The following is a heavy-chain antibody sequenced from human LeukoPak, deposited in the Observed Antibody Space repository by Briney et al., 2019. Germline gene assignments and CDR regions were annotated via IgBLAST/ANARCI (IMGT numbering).Heavy chain of an antibody. D-gene: IGHD1-26*01. CDR2: INHSGST. Sequence: SETLSLTCAVYGGSFSGYYWSWIRKPPGKGLEWIGEINHSGSTNYNPSLKSRVTISVDTSKNQFSLKLSSVTAADTAVYYCARGPVGGATYYDGDAFDIWGQGTMVTVSS. V-gene: IGHV4-34*01. J-gene: IGHJ3*02. CDR1: GGSFSGYY. CDR3: ARGPVGGATYYDGDAFDI.